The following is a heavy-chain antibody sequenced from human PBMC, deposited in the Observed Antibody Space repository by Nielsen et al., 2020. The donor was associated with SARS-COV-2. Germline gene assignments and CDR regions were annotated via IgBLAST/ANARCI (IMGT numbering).Heavy chain of an antibody. Sequence: GGSLRLSCVASGFIFRTYGMHWVRQAPGKGLEWVSVIWYDGSNKNYAESVKGRFTISRDNSKNTLYLQMNSLRVEDTAVYYCGRDWGVDPFHYGMAVWGQGTTVTVSS. CDR2: IWYDGSNK. CDR3: GRDWGVDPFHYGMAV. J-gene: IGHJ6*02. D-gene: IGHD3-16*01. V-gene: IGHV3-33*01. CDR1: GFIFRTYG.